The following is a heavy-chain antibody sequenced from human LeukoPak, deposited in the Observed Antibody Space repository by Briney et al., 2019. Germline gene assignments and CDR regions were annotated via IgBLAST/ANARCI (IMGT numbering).Heavy chain of an antibody. CDR1: GGSISSSY. CDR3: AGDSGSSPRLDP. Sequence: SETLSLTCTVSGGSISSSYWSWIRQPPGKGLEWIGYIHYSGSSNYKPSLKSRVTMSVDTSRNQFSLKLTSVTAADTAVYYCAGDSGSSPRLDPWGQGTLVTVSS. J-gene: IGHJ5*02. V-gene: IGHV4-59*01. CDR2: IHYSGSS. D-gene: IGHD1-26*01.